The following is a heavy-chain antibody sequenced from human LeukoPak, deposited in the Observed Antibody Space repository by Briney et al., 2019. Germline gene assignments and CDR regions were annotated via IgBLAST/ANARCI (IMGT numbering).Heavy chain of an antibody. Sequence: PGGSLRLSCAASGFTFSDYYMSWIRQSPGKGLEWIGEVNHRETTTYNPSLKSRATISVDTSKNQFSLRLSSVTAADRAVYYCARGPKDTSMLMKKYVNWFDPWGQGTLVTVSS. CDR2: VNHRETT. CDR3: ARGPKDTSMLMKKYVNWFDP. J-gene: IGHJ5*02. V-gene: IGHV4-34*01. CDR1: GFTFSDYY. D-gene: IGHD5-18*01.